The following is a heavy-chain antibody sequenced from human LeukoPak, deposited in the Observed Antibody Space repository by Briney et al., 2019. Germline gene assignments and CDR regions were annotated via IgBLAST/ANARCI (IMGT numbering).Heavy chain of an antibody. D-gene: IGHD3-9*01. V-gene: IGHV3-30*18. CDR2: ISYDGSNK. CDR3: AKDAESLRYFDRRGGFDY. Sequence: GRSLRLSCAASGFTFSSYGMHWVRQAPGKGLEWVAVISYDGSNKYYADSVKGRFTISRDNSKNTLYLQMNSLRAEDTAVYYCAKDAESLRYFDRRGGFDYWGQGTLVTVSS. CDR1: GFTFSSYG. J-gene: IGHJ4*02.